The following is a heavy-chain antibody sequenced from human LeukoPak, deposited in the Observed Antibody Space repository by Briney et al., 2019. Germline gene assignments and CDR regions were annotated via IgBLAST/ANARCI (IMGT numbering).Heavy chain of an antibody. CDR1: GFTFTSYA. Sequence: GGSLRLSCAASGFTFTSYAMSWVRQAPGKGLEWVSAVSGSGGSTYYADSVKGRFTISRDNSKNTLYLQMNSLRAEDTAVYYCTTGNRHYQSFDYWGQGTLVTVSS. CDR3: TTGNRHYQSFDY. V-gene: IGHV3-23*01. CDR2: VSGSGGST. J-gene: IGHJ4*02. D-gene: IGHD2-2*01.